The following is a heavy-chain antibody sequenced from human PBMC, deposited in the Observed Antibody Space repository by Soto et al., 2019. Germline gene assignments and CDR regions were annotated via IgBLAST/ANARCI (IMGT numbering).Heavy chain of an antibody. D-gene: IGHD3-3*01. V-gene: IGHV4-39*01. Sequence: SETLSLTCSVSGASFSSSSFYWGWILQPPEKGLEWIATMYYSVTTYYNPSLKSRVTVSIDTSKDKFSLKLTSVTAADTAMYYCATHHAISATSFYGMDVWAHGNTVT. CDR1: GASFSSSSFY. CDR2: MYYSVTT. CDR3: ATHHAISATSFYGMDV. J-gene: IGHJ6*02.